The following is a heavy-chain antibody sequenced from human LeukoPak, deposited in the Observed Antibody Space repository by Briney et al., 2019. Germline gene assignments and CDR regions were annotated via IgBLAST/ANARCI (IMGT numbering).Heavy chain of an antibody. J-gene: IGHJ4*02. CDR1: GFTFGDYA. Sequence: GGSLRLSCTTSGFTFGDYAMSWVRQAPGKGLEWVSFIRRKAHGGTTEYAASVKGRFSSSRDDSKSIAYLQMDSLKTEDTAVYFCTRVTYYYDNSGYFHFDSWGQGSLVTVSS. D-gene: IGHD3-22*01. CDR2: IRRKAHGGTT. V-gene: IGHV3-49*04. CDR3: TRVTYYYDNSGYFHFDS.